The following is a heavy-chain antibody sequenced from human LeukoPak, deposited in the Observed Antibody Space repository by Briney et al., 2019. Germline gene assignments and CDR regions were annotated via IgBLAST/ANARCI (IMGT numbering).Heavy chain of an antibody. Sequence: KPGGSLRLSCAASGFTFSNAWMSWVRQAPGKGLEWVGRIESKTDGGTTDYAAPVKGRFTISRDDSKNTLYLQMNSLKTEDTAVYYCTTEGVAARVDDYWGQGTLVTVSS. D-gene: IGHD6-6*01. CDR2: IESKTDGGTT. CDR3: TTEGVAARVDDY. CDR1: GFTFSNAW. J-gene: IGHJ4*02. V-gene: IGHV3-15*04.